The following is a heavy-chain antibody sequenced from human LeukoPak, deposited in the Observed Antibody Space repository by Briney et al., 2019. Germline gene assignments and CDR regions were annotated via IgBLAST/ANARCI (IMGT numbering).Heavy chain of an antibody. CDR1: GFTFSSYA. V-gene: IGHV3-23*01. D-gene: IGHD6-13*01. CDR3: AKDFIPRGYRSNWYGNWFDP. J-gene: IGHJ5*02. CDR2: ISGSGGST. Sequence: GGSLRLSCAASGFTFSSYAMSWVRQAPGKGLEWVSAISGSGGSTYYADSVKGRFTISRDNSKNTLYLQMNSLRAEDTAVYYCAKDFIPRGYRSNWYGNWFDPWGQGTLVTVSS.